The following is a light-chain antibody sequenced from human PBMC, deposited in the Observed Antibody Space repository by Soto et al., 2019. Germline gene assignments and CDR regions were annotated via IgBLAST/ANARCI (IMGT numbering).Light chain of an antibody. CDR2: KVS. CDR3: MQGSHWPRT. J-gene: IGKJ1*01. CDR1: QSLVNSDGNTY. V-gene: IGKV2-30*01. Sequence: EVVMTQSPLSLPVTLGQPASISCRSSQSLVNSDGNTYLNWFHQRPGQSPRRLIHKVSNRDSGVPDRFSGSGSGTDFTLRISRVEAEDVGVYYYMQGSHWPRTFGQGTRVEIK.